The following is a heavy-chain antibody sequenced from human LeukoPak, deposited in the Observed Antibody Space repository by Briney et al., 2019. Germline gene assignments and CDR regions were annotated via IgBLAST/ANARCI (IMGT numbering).Heavy chain of an antibody. D-gene: IGHD6-13*01. CDR1: GFTFTTYA. V-gene: IGHV3-23*01. CDR3: AKTAAGYYYYGMDV. CDR2: ISGSGGST. J-gene: IGHJ6*02. Sequence: GGSLRLSCVASGFTFTTYAMSWVRQAPGKGLEWVSVISGSGGSTYYADSVKGRFTISRDNSKNTLYLQMNSLRAEDTAVYSCAKTAAGYYYYGMDVWGQGTTVTVSS.